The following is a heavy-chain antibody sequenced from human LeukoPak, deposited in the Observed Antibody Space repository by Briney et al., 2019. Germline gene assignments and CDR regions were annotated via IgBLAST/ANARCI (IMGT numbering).Heavy chain of an antibody. CDR1: GFNFGSYS. V-gene: IGHV3-23*01. CDR2: ISGSGGST. J-gene: IGHJ4*02. Sequence: GGSLRLSCAASGFNFGSYSMTWVRQAPGKGLEWVSGISGSGGSTYYADSVKGRFTISRDDSKKTLYLQMNSLRAEDTAVYYCAKSGLNRFDYWGQGILVTVSS. CDR3: AKSGLNRFDY. D-gene: IGHD3-3*01.